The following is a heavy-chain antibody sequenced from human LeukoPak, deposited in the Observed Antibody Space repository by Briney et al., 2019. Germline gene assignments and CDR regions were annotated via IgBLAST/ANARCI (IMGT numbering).Heavy chain of an antibody. D-gene: IGHD3-16*01. J-gene: IGHJ4*02. CDR3: ARSLWGTATSLDY. CDR1: GGSISSYH. Sequence: SETLSLTCTVSGGSISSYHWSWIRQPPGKGLEWIGYIYYSGSTNYNPSLKSRVTISVDTSKNQFSLKLSSVTAADTAVYYCARSLWGTATSLDYWGQGTLVTVSS. CDR2: IYYSGST. V-gene: IGHV4-59*01.